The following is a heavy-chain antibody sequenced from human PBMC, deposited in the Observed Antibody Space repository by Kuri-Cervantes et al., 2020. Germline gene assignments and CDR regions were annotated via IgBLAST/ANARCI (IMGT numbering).Heavy chain of an antibody. D-gene: IGHD3-10*01. CDR2: ISYDGSNK. CDR1: GFTFSSYA. V-gene: IGHV3-30-3*01. Sequence: LSLTCAASGFTFSSYAMHWVRQAPGKGLEWVAVISYDGSNKYYADSVKGRFTISRDNSKNTLYLQMNSLRAEDTAVYYCARWGGGYYYYGMDVWGQGTTVTVSS. J-gene: IGHJ6*02. CDR3: ARWGGGYYYYGMDV.